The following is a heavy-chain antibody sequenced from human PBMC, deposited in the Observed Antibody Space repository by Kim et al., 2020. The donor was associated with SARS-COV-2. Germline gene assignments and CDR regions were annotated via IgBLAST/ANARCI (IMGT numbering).Heavy chain of an antibody. CDR1: GGSISNSNW. Sequence: SETLSLTCAVSGGSISNSNWWSWVRQPPGKGLEWIGEIYHSGSTNYNPSLKSRVTIFLDKYKNQCSLKLISVTAADTAVYYCARTPDYYYGMDVWGQGTTVTVSS. CDR3: ARTPDYYYGMDV. J-gene: IGHJ6*02. V-gene: IGHV4-4*02. CDR2: IYHSGST.